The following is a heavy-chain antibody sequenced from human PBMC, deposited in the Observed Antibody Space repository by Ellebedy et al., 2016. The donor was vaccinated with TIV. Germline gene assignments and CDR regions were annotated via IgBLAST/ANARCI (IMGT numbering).Heavy chain of an antibody. CDR2: IYYSGST. Sequence: MPSETLSLTCTVSGGSISSYYWSWIRQPPGKGLEWIGYIYYSGSTNYNPSLKSRVTISVDTSKNQFSLKLSSVTAADTAVYYCARERRARTVTIGSYGMDVWGQGTTVTVSS. V-gene: IGHV4-59*12. J-gene: IGHJ6*02. CDR1: GGSISSYY. CDR3: ARERRARTVTIGSYGMDV. D-gene: IGHD4-17*01.